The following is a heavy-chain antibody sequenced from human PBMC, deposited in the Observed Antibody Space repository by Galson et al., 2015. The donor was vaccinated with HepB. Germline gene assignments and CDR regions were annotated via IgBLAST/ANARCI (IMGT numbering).Heavy chain of an antibody. CDR2: IIPILGIA. D-gene: IGHD4-17*01. CDR3: ARAGGTSTTVTDYYYYGMDV. CDR1: GGTFSSYT. J-gene: IGHJ6*02. Sequence: SVKVSCKASGGTFSSYTISWVRQAPGQGLEWMGRIIPILGIANYAQKFQGRVTITADKSTSTAYMELSSLRSEDTAVYYCARAGGTSTTVTDYYYYGMDVWGQGTTVTVSS. V-gene: IGHV1-69*02.